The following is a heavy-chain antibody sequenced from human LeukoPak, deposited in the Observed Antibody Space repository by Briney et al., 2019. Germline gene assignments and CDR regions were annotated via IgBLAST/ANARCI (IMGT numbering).Heavy chain of an antibody. D-gene: IGHD1-14*01. CDR1: GFTFSSYS. CDR2: ISSSSTI. Sequence: GGSLRLSCAASGFTFSSYSMNWVRQAPGKGLEWVSYISSSSTIYYADSVKGRFTISRDNAKNSLYLQMNSLRAEDTAVYYCARGYQFMDVWGQGTTVTVSS. J-gene: IGHJ6*02. V-gene: IGHV3-48*01. CDR3: ARGYQFMDV.